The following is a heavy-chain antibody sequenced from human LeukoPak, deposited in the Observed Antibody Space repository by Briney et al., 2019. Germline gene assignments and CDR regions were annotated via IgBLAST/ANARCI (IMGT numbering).Heavy chain of an antibody. V-gene: IGHV3-30-3*01. CDR3: ARGGLSTRFRFVP. Sequence: GGSLRLSCAASGFTFSSYAMHWVRQAPGKGLEWVAVISYDGSNKYYADSVKGRFTISRDNSKNTLYLQMNSLRAEDTAVYYCARGGLSTRFRFVPWGQGTLVTVSS. J-gene: IGHJ5*02. CDR2: ISYDGSNK. D-gene: IGHD2/OR15-2a*01. CDR1: GFTFSSYA.